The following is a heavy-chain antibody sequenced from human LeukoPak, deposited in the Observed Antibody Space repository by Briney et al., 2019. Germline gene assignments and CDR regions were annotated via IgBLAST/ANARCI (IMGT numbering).Heavy chain of an antibody. J-gene: IGHJ4*02. Sequence: GGSLRLSCAASGFTFSSYAMHWVRQAPGKGLEWVAVISYDGSNKYYADSVKGRFTISRDNSKNTLYLQMNSLRAEDTAVYYCARGLWFGLGYYFDYWGQGTLVTVSS. CDR2: ISYDGSNK. V-gene: IGHV3-30*04. D-gene: IGHD3-10*01. CDR1: GFTFSSYA. CDR3: ARGLWFGLGYYFDY.